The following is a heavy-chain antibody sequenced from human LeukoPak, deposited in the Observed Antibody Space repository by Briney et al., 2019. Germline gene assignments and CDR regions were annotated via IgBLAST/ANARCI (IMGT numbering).Heavy chain of an antibody. Sequence: SETLSLTCTVSGGSMSSDYWSWIRQPPGKGLEWIGYIYSSGDTNYNPSLKSRVSISVDTSKNQFSLKLSSVTAADTAVYYCARHPDDYYYDRGAHFDHWGQGTLVTVSS. CDR3: ARHPDDYYYDRGAHFDH. J-gene: IGHJ4*02. V-gene: IGHV4-59*01. CDR2: IYSSGDT. D-gene: IGHD3-22*01. CDR1: GGSMSSDY.